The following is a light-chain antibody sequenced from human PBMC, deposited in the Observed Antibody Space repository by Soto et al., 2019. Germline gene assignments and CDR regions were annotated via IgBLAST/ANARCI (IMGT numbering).Light chain of an antibody. V-gene: IGKV3-20*01. J-gene: IGKJ1*01. CDR3: QQYCSSPWT. Sequence: EIVLTQSPGTLSLSPGERATLSCRASQSVSSSYLAWYQQKPGQAPRLLIYGASSRATGIPDGFSGSGSGTDFTLTISRLEPEEVEVYYCQQYCSSPWTFGQGTKVEIK. CDR1: QSVSSSY. CDR2: GAS.